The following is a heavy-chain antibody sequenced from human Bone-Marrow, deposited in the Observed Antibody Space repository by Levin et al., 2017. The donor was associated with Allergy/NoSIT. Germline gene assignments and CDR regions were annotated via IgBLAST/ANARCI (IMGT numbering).Heavy chain of an antibody. CDR2: INPHTDDT. J-gene: IGHJ4*02. D-gene: IGHD6-6*01. CDR3: ARWARVASRPIDY. V-gene: IGHV1-8*01. Sequence: GESLKISCKTSGYSFTTYDITWVRQATGQGLEWMGWINPHTDDTAYAQNFQGRITMSRDTSTSTAYMELSSLTSEDTAVYYCARWARVASRPIDYWGQGTLVTVSS. CDR1: GYSFTTYD.